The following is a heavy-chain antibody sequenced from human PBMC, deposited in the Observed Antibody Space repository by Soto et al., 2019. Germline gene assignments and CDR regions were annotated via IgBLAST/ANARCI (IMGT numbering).Heavy chain of an antibody. CDR1: GFTFSSYG. J-gene: IGHJ6*02. CDR2: ISYDGSNK. CDR3: AKDSGGIYYYYGMDV. Sequence: PGGSLRRSCAASGFTFSSYGMHWVRQAPGKGLEWVAAISYDGSNKYSADSVKGRFTISRDNSKNTLYLQMNSLRAEDTAVYYCAKDSGGIYYYYGMDVWGQGTTVTVSS. D-gene: IGHD2-15*01. V-gene: IGHV3-30*18.